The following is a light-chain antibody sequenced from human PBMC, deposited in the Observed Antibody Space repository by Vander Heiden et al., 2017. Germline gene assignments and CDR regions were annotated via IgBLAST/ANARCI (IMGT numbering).Light chain of an antibody. V-gene: IGLV2-14*01. CDR1: SSDVGGYNY. J-gene: IGLJ1*01. Sequence: QSALTPPASVSGSPGPSITISCTGTSSDVGGYNYVSWYQQHPGKAPKLRMYEVSNRPSGVSNRFSGSKAGNTASLTISGLQAEDEADYYCSSYTSSSTAVFGTGTKVTVL. CDR2: EVS. CDR3: SSYTSSSTAV.